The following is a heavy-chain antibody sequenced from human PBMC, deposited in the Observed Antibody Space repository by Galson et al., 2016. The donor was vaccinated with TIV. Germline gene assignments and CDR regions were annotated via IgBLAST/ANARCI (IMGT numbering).Heavy chain of an antibody. CDR1: GFSFGDYT. CDR2: INWNSGSV. V-gene: IGHV3-9*01. CDR3: AKAKSIFGVVPHRAFDV. J-gene: IGHJ3*01. D-gene: IGHD3-3*01. Sequence: SLRLSNAACGFSFGDYTVHWVRRAPGKGLEGVSGINWNSGSVDLADSVKGRFTISRDNAKNSLYLQMSSLRGEDTDLYYCAKAKSIFGVVPHRAFDVWGQRTTVTVSS.